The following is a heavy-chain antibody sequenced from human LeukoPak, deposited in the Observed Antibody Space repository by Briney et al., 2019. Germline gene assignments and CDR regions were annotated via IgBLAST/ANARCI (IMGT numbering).Heavy chain of an antibody. D-gene: IGHD6-13*01. V-gene: IGHV3-30*18. CDR2: ISYDGSDK. CDR3: AKDPRRYSRTGGYFDY. CDR1: RFTFSNYV. J-gene: IGHJ4*02. Sequence: GRSLRLSCAASRFTFSNYVMHWVRQAPGKGLEWVAVISYDGSDKYYADSVKGRFTISRDNSKNTLYLQMNSLRAEDTAVYYCAKDPRRYSRTGGYFDYWGQGTLVTVSS.